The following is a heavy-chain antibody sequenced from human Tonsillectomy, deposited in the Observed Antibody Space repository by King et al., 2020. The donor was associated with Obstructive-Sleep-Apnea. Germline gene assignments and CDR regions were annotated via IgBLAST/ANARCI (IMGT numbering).Heavy chain of an antibody. CDR2: IYPGDSDT. Sequence: QLVQSRAEVKKAGESLRISCKGSGYMFTNYWIGWMRQMPGKGLEWMGIIYPGDSDTRYSPSFQGQVTISADKSITTAYLQWSSLKASDTAMYYCARSIDFGDPSWYFDYWGQGTLVTVSS. CDR1: GYMFTNYW. V-gene: IGHV5-51*01. J-gene: IGHJ4*02. D-gene: IGHD4-17*01. CDR3: ARSIDFGDPSWYFDY.